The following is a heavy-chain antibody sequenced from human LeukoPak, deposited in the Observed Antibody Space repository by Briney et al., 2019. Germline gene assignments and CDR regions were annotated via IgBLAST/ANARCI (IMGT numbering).Heavy chain of an antibody. V-gene: IGHV3-30*18. Sequence: GRSRRLSCAASGFTFSSYGMHWVRQAPGKGLEWVAVISCDGSNKYYADSVKGRFTISRDNSKNTLYLQMNSLRAEDTAVYYCAKALDPKYGDYGDYWGQGTLVTVSS. CDR3: AKALDPKYGDYGDY. CDR1: GFTFSSYG. J-gene: IGHJ4*02. D-gene: IGHD4-17*01. CDR2: ISCDGSNK.